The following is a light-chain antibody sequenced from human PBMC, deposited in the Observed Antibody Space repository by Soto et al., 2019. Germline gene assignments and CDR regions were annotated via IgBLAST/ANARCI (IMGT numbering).Light chain of an antibody. V-gene: IGKV3-20*01. CDR3: QQYGSSPPT. J-gene: IGKJ1*01. CDR2: GAS. Sequence: EIVLTQSPGTLSSSPGERATLSCRASQSVSSSYLAWYQQKPGQAPMLLIYGASSRATGIPDRFSGSGSGTDFTLTISRLEPEDFAVYYCQQYGSSPPTFGQGTKVEIK. CDR1: QSVSSSY.